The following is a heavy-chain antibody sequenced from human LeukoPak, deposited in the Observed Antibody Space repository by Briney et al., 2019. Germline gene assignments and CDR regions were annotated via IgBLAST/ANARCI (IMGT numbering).Heavy chain of an antibody. CDR1: GFTFSTFA. D-gene: IGHD3-10*01. CDR3: VKDSVWFGEPNWFDP. Sequence: PGGSLRLSCAASGFTFSTFAMIWVRQPPGKGLEWVSSIFPSGGEIHYADSVRGRFTISRDNSKNTLSLQMNSLRAEDTAVYYCVKDSVWFGEPNWFDPWGQGTLVTVSS. CDR2: IFPSGGEI. V-gene: IGHV3-23*01. J-gene: IGHJ5*02.